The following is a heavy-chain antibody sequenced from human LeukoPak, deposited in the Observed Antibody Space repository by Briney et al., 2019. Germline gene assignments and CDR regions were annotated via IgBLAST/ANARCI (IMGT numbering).Heavy chain of an antibody. CDR1: GFTFSDYY. D-gene: IGHD4-17*01. Sequence: PGGSLRLSCAASGFTFSDYYMSWIRQAPGKGLEWVSYISSSGSTIYYADSVKGRFTISRDNAKNSLYLQMNSLKTEDTAVYYCTTDRSGDYDSPGDYWGQGTLVTVSS. V-gene: IGHV3-11*01. CDR3: TTDRSGDYDSPGDY. J-gene: IGHJ4*02. CDR2: ISSSGSTI.